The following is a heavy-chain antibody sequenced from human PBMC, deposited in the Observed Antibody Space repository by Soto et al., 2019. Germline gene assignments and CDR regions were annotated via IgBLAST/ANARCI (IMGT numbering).Heavy chain of an antibody. CDR3: ARVRGYSGYDSFDY. CDR1: GYSISSGYY. Sequence: SETLSLTCAVFGYSISSGYYWGWIRQPPGKGLEWIGSIYHSGSTYYNPSLKSRVTISVDTSKNQFSLKLSSVTAADTAVYYCARVRGYSGYDSFDYWGQGTLVTVSS. V-gene: IGHV4-38-2*01. D-gene: IGHD5-12*01. J-gene: IGHJ4*02. CDR2: IYHSGST.